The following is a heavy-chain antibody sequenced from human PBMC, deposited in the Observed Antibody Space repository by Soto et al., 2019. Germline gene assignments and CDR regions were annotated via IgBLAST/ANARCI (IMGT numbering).Heavy chain of an antibody. CDR1: GFTFSSYG. Sequence: QVQLVESGGGVVQPGRSLRLSCAASGFTFSSYGMHWVRQAPGKGLEWVAVIWYDGSNKYYADSVKGRFTISRDNSKNTLYLQMNSLRAEDTAVYYCAREIAVASRGSDYWGQGTLVTVSS. CDR2: IWYDGSNK. CDR3: AREIAVASRGSDY. V-gene: IGHV3-33*01. J-gene: IGHJ4*02. D-gene: IGHD6-19*01.